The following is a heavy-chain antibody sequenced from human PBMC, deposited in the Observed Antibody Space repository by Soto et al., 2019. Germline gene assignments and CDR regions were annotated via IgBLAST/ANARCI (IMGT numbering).Heavy chain of an antibody. CDR3: AFRLGSYSYPGTP. J-gene: IGHJ5*02. V-gene: IGHV3-13*04. D-gene: IGHD3-16*01. CDR1: GFTFSSYD. CDR2: IGTAGDT. Sequence: LRLSCAASGFTFSSYDMHWVRQATGKGLEWVSAIGTAGDTYYPGSVKGRFTISRDNSKNILYLQMNSLRAEDTAVYYCAFRLGSYSYPGTPWGQGTLVTVSS.